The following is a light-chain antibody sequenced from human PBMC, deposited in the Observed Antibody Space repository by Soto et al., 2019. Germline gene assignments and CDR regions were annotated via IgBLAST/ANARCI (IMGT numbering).Light chain of an antibody. V-gene: IGLV2-8*01. CDR3: SSYADSNNYV. CDR1: SSDVGGYNY. J-gene: IGLJ1*01. Sequence: HSVLTQPPSASGSPGQSVTISCTGTSSDVGGYNYVSWYQQHPGKAPKLMIYEVNKRPSGVPDRFSGSKSGNTASLTVSGLQAEDEADYYCSSYADSNNYVFGTGT. CDR2: EVN.